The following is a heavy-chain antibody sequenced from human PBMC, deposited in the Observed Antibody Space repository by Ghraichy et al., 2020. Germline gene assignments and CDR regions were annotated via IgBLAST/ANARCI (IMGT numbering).Heavy chain of an antibody. V-gene: IGHV4-4*07. J-gene: IGHJ5*02. CDR3: ARADSRIAARSRWFDP. CDR2: IYTSGST. D-gene: IGHD6-6*01. Sequence: SETLSLTCTVSGGSISSYYWSWIRQPAGKGLEWIGRIYTSGSTNYNPSLKSRVTMSVDTSKNQFSLKLSSVTAADTAVYYCARADSRIAARSRWFDPWGQGTLVTVSS. CDR1: GGSISSYY.